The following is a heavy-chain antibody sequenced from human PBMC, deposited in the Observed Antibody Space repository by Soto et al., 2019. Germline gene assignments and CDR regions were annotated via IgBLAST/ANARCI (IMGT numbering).Heavy chain of an antibody. CDR1: GFTFSSYA. Sequence: GGSLRLSCAASGFTFSSYAMHWVRQAPGKGLEWVAVISYDGSNKYYADSVKGRFTISRDNSKNTLYLQMNSLRAEDTAVYYCAREGWELLNYFDYWGQGTLVTVSS. J-gene: IGHJ4*02. CDR2: ISYDGSNK. CDR3: AREGWELLNYFDY. D-gene: IGHD1-26*01. V-gene: IGHV3-30-3*01.